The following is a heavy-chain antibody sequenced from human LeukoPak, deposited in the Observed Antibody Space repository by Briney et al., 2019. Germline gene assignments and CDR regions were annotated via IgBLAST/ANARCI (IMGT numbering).Heavy chain of an antibody. CDR2: IHYSGRA. J-gene: IGHJ6*02. CDR3: VKFGVDYDMGV. V-gene: IGHV4-59*01. Sequence: PSETLSLTCTVSGDSISGSYWTWLRKPPGQGLEWIGQIHYSGRADYNPSLKRRITISVDTSKNQMSLTLTSVTAADTAIYYCVKFGVDYDMGVWGQGTTVTVSS. D-gene: IGHD3-16*01. CDR1: GDSISGSY.